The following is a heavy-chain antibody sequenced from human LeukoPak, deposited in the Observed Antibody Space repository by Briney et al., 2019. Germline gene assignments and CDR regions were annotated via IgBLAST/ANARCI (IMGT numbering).Heavy chain of an antibody. D-gene: IGHD3-22*01. CDR3: AAYDSSGYSGGGHDY. V-gene: IGHV3-23*01. Sequence: GGSLRLSCAASGFTFSSYAMSWVRQAPGKGLEWVSAISGSGGSTYYADSVKGRFTISRDNSKNTLYLQMNSLRAEDTAVYYCAAYDSSGYSGGGHDYWGQGTLVTVSS. CDR1: GFTFSSYA. J-gene: IGHJ4*02. CDR2: ISGSGGST.